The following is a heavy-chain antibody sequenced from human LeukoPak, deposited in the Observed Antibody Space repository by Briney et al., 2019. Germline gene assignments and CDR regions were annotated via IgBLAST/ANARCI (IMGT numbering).Heavy chain of an antibody. J-gene: IGHJ6*02. CDR1: AYTSTTYW. CDR3: ARHWNVGLDV. V-gene: IGHV5-51*01. Sequence: GESLPISCKGSAYTSTTYWIGWVRQMPGQGLEWMGMIYPGDSDTRYSPSLQGQVTMSADKSITTAYLQWSSLTASDTATYYCARHWNVGLDVWGQGTTVIVSS. D-gene: IGHD1-1*01. CDR2: IYPGDSDT.